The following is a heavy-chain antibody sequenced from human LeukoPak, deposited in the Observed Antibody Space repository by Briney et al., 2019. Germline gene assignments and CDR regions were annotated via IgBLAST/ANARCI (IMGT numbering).Heavy chain of an antibody. J-gene: IGHJ3*02. CDR3: ASGFSSSPDDAFDI. CDR1: GYTFTSYG. V-gene: IGHV1-18*01. D-gene: IGHD6-13*01. CDR2: ISAYNGNT. Sequence: AASVKVSCKASGYTFTSYGISWVRQAPGQGLEWMGWISAYNGNTNYAQKLQGRVTMTTDTSTSTAYMELRSLRSDDTAVYYCASGFSSSPDDAFDIWGQGTMVTVSS.